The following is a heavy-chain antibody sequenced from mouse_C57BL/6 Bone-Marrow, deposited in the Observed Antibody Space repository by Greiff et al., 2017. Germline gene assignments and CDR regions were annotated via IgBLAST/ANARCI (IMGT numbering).Heavy chain of an antibody. V-gene: IGHV14-4*01. CDR3: TVYGSSPY. CDR2: IDPENGDT. CDR1: GFNIKDDY. D-gene: IGHD1-1*01. Sequence: EVKLVESGAELVRPGASVKLSCTASGFNIKDDYMHWVKQRPEQGLEWIGWIDPENGDTEYASKFQGKATITADTSSNTAYLQLSSLTSEDTAVYYCTVYGSSPYWGQGTLVTVSA. J-gene: IGHJ3*01.